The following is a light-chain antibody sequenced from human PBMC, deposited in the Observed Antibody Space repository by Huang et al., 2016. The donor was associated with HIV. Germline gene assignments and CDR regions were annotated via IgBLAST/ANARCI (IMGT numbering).Light chain of an antibody. CDR1: QSIGKY. CDR3: HQRSNWLPYT. V-gene: IGKV3-11*01. J-gene: IGKJ2*01. Sequence: EIVLTQSPATLSLSPGQRVTLSCRASQSIGKYLAWYQQRPGQPPRPLIYDASNRAAGTPTRFSCRGFGTDFTLTISSLEPEDLAVYYCHQRSNWLPYTFGQGTKLEIK. CDR2: DAS.